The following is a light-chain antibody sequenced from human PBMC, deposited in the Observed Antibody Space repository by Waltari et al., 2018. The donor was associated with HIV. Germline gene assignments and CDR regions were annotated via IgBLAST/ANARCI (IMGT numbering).Light chain of an antibody. CDR1: SSDVGGYNL. J-gene: IGLJ2*01. CDR2: EVS. V-gene: IGLV2-23*02. Sequence: QSALTQPASVSGSPGQSITISCTGTSSDVGGYNLVSRYQQHPGKAPKLMIYEVSKRPSGVSNRFSGSKSGNTASLKISGLQAEDEADYYCCAYAGSTTYVIFGGGTKLTVL. CDR3: CAYAGSTTYVI.